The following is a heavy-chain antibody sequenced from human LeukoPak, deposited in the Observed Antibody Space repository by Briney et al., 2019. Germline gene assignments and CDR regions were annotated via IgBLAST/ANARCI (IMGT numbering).Heavy chain of an antibody. V-gene: IGHV3-7*01. CDR1: GFTFSSYW. CDR3: ASSKSSGYHRR. D-gene: IGHD3-22*01. Sequence: GGSLRLSCAASGFTFSSYWMSWVRQAPGKGLEWVANIKQDGSEKYYVDSVKGRFTISRDNAKNSLYLQMNSLRAEDTAVYYCASSKSSGYHRRWSQGTLVTVSS. J-gene: IGHJ4*02. CDR2: IKQDGSEK.